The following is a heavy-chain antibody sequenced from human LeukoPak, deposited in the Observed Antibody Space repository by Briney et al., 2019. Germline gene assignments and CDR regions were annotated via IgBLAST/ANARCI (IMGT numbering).Heavy chain of an antibody. CDR1: GFTFSSYA. V-gene: IGHV3-23*01. J-gene: IGHJ4*02. CDR3: AADSIYGGYVQGY. Sequence: GGSLRLSCAASGFTFSSYAMSWVRQAPGKGLEWVSAISGSGGSTYYADSVKGRFTISRDNSKNTLYLQMNSLRAEDTAVYYCAADSIYGGYVQGYWGQGTLVTVSP. CDR2: ISGSGGST. D-gene: IGHD4-17*01.